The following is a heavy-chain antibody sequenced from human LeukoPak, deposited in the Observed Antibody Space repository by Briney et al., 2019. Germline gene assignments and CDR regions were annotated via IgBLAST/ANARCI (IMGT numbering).Heavy chain of an antibody. D-gene: IGHD2-2*01. CDR2: ISAYNHNT. V-gene: IGHV1-18*01. CDR3: ARARSSSPLGY. CDR1: GYSFINFG. Sequence: GASVKVSCKASGYSFINFGLSWVRQAPGQGLEWMGWISAYNHNTNYAQKFQGRVTMTIDTSTTTVYMELRSLRSDDTAVYYCARARSSSPLGYWGQGTLVTVSS. J-gene: IGHJ4*02.